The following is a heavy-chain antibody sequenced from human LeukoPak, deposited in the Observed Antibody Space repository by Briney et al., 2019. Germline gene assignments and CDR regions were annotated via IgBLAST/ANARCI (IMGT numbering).Heavy chain of an antibody. V-gene: IGHV3-48*03. CDR2: ISTSGSNI. Sequence: SGGSLRLSCAASGFTFSSYEMNWVRQAPGKGLEWVSYISTSGSNILYADSVKGRFTVSRDSAKNLLYLQMNSLTAEDTAVYYCARERGKDFDYWGQGTLVTVSS. J-gene: IGHJ4*02. CDR3: ARERGKDFDY. CDR1: GFTFSSYE. D-gene: IGHD3-10*01.